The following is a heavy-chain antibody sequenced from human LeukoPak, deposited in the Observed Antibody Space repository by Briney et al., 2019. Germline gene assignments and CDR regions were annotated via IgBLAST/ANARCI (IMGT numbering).Heavy chain of an antibody. D-gene: IGHD6-13*01. Sequence: GGSLRLSCAGSGFTFSAYWMSWVRQAPGKGLEWVGTIREDGSEKYYVDSVKGRFTISRDNAKNSLHLQMNSLRGEDTAVYYCTRTGYRSNWYVPNWGQGTLVTVSS. J-gene: IGHJ4*02. CDR2: IREDGSEK. CDR3: TRTGYRSNWYVPN. V-gene: IGHV3-7*01. CDR1: GFTFSAYW.